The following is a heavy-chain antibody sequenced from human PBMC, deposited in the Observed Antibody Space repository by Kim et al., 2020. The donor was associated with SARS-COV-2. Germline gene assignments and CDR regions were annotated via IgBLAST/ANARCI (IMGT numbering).Heavy chain of an antibody. CDR3: ARTGSMDYDFWSGYFSQFYYFDY. V-gene: IGHV4-31*03. CDR2: IYYSGST. D-gene: IGHD3-3*01. CDR1: GGSISSGGYY. J-gene: IGHJ4*02. Sequence: SETLSLTCTVSGGSISSGGYYWSWIRQHPGKGLEWIGYIYYSGSTYYNPSLKSRVTISVDTSKNQFSLKLSSVTAADTAVYYCARTGSMDYDFWSGYFSQFYYFDYWGQGTLVTVSS.